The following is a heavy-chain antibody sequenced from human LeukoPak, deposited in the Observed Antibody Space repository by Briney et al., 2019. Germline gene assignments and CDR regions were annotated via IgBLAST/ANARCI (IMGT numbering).Heavy chain of an antibody. V-gene: IGHV3-23*01. CDR2: ISPGGSDT. CDR1: GFTFNNYA. Sequence: GGSLRLSCAASGFTFNNYAMSWVRQAPGKGLEWVSAISPGGSDTYYTDSLRGRFTISRDNSKKTLSLQMSSLRAEDSAVYYCAKRGGYETMAAFDYWGQGTLVTVSS. J-gene: IGHJ4*02. CDR3: AKRGGYETMAAFDY. D-gene: IGHD3-10*01.